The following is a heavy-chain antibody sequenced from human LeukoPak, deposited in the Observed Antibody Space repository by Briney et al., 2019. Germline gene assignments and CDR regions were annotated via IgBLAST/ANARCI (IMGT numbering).Heavy chain of an antibody. D-gene: IGHD6-6*01. V-gene: IGHV4-59*01. CDR3: AREGIAASFDY. J-gene: IGHJ4*02. CDR1: GGSISGYY. CDR2: IYYSGST. Sequence: SETLSLTCTVSGGSISGYYWNWIRQPPGKGLEWIGYIYYSGSTNCNPSLKSRVTISVDTSKNQFSLKLSSVTAADTAVYYCAREGIAASFDYWGQGTLVTVSS.